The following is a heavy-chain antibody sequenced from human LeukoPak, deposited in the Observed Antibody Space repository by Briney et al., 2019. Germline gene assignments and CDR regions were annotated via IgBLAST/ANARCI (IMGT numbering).Heavy chain of an antibody. V-gene: IGHV3-20*04. Sequence: PGGSLRLSCEASGFSFDDHGMTWARQAPGKGLEWVSGVTWNSGSIGYADSVKGRFTISRDNAKNSLFLQMNSLRAEDTALYYCARVARPRTILTYAFDIWGQGTMVTVSS. D-gene: IGHD5-24*01. CDR2: VTWNSGSI. CDR3: ARVARPRTILTYAFDI. CDR1: GFSFDDHG. J-gene: IGHJ3*02.